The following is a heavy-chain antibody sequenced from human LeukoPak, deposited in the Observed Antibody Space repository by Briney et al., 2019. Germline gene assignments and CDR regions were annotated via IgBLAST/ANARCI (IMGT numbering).Heavy chain of an antibody. CDR3: ARDLNYGGNLGY. D-gene: IGHD4-23*01. CDR2: IYYSGST. Sequence: PSETLSLTCTVSGGSISSSSYYWGWIRQPPGKGLEWIGSIYYSGSTYYKPSLKSRVTISVDTSKNQFSLKLSSVTAADTAVYYCARDLNYGGNLGYWGQGTLVTVSS. V-gene: IGHV4-39*07. CDR1: GGSISSSSYY. J-gene: IGHJ4*02.